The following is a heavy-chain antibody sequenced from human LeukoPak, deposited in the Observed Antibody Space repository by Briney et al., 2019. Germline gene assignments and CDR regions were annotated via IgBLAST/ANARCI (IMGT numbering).Heavy chain of an antibody. J-gene: IGHJ5*02. CDR3: ARHHRTKYCSGGSCYSGWFDP. D-gene: IGHD2-15*01. Sequence: SETLSLTCTVSGGSISDYYWGWIRQPPGKGLEWIGYMYYSGATNYNPSLRSRVTISLDTSKNRVSLKLSSVTAADTAVYSCARHHRTKYCSGGSCYSGWFDPWGQGTLVTVSS. CDR2: MYYSGAT. CDR1: GGSISDYY. V-gene: IGHV4-59*08.